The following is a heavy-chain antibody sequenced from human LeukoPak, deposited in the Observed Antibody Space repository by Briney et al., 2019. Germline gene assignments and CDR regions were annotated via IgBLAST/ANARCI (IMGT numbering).Heavy chain of an antibody. Sequence: GGSLRLSCAASGFTFSSYAMSWVRQAPGKGLEWVSAISGSGGSTYYADSVKGRFTISRDNSKNTLYLQMNSLRAEDTAVYYCAKDSGYFDWLSTGVDAFDIWGQGTMVTVSS. CDR3: AKDSGYFDWLSTGVDAFDI. CDR2: ISGSGGST. V-gene: IGHV3-23*01. D-gene: IGHD3-9*01. J-gene: IGHJ3*02. CDR1: GFTFSSYA.